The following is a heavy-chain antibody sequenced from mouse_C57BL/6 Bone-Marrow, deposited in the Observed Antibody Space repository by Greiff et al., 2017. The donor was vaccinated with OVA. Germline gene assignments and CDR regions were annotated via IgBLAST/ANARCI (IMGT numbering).Heavy chain of an antibody. CDR2: IDPSYSCT. CDR3: ARDRNDYDGAWFAY. CDR1: GYTFTSYW. Sequence: QVQLQQPGAELVMPGASVKLSCKASGYTFTSYWMHWVKQRPGQGLEWIGEIDPSYSCTNYNQKFKGKSTLTVDKSSSTAYMQLSSLTSEDSAVYYCARDRNDYDGAWFAYWGQGTLVTVSA. D-gene: IGHD2-4*01. V-gene: IGHV1-69*01. J-gene: IGHJ3*01.